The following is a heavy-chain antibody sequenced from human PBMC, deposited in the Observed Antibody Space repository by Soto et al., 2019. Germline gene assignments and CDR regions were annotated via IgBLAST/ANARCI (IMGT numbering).Heavy chain of an antibody. J-gene: IGHJ4*02. CDR3: AKDTTLAVAGPDYFDY. Sequence: PVESLRLSCAASEFTFGKYAMSGVRQAPGKGLEWVSAISGSGGSTYYADSVKGRFTISRDNSKNTLYLQMNSLRAEDTAVYYCAKDTTLAVAGPDYFDYWGQGT. CDR1: EFTFGKYA. V-gene: IGHV3-23*01. CDR2: ISGSGGST. D-gene: IGHD6-19*01.